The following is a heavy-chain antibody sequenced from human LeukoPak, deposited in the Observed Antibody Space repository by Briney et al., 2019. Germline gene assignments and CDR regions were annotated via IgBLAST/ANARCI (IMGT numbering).Heavy chain of an antibody. CDR3: TRDPGGGYSPTWYEGLFKY. Sequence: PGGSLRLSCAASGFLFRSYAMTWVRQAPGKGLQWVAAISPSGDTTYYADSVRGRFTVSRDNSNDILFLQVNNLRAEYTAVYFCTRDPGGGYSPTWYEGLFKYWGQGTLLSVYS. CDR1: GFLFRSYA. CDR2: ISPSGDTT. J-gene: IGHJ4*02. D-gene: IGHD5-18*01. V-gene: IGHV3-23*01.